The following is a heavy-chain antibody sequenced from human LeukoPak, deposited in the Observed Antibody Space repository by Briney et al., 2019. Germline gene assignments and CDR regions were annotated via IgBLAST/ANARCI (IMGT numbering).Heavy chain of an antibody. Sequence: AETLSLSCAVSGGSISLYYWTWLRQPPGEGLEWIGYNSSNGNTNYNPSLKGRVTISVDMSKNQFSLRLSPVTSADTAVYYCGRAGSGWSFHYWGQGTLVSVSS. V-gene: IGHV4-59*01. CDR1: GGSISLYY. CDR3: GRAGSGWSFHY. D-gene: IGHD6-19*01. J-gene: IGHJ4*02. CDR2: NSSNGNT.